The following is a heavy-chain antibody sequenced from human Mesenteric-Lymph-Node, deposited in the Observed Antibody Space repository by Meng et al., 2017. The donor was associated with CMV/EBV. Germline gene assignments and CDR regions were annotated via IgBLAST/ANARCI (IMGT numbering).Heavy chain of an antibody. CDR3: ARYYDSSGLYYEDFDY. J-gene: IGHJ4*02. V-gene: IGHV4-30-4*08. CDR2: IYYSGTT. Sequence: LSLPCTVSGGSISSGDYYWSWIRQPPGKGLEWIGYIYYSGTTYFNPSLKRRGTISVDTSKNQFSLKVTSVTAADTAVYYCARYYDSSGLYYEDFDYWGQGTPV. D-gene: IGHD3-22*01. CDR1: GGSISSGDYY.